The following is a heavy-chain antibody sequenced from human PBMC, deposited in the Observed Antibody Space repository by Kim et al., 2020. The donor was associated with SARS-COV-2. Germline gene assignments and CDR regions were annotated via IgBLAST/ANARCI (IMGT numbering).Heavy chain of an antibody. D-gene: IGHD2-15*01. V-gene: IGHV3-23*01. CDR1: GFTFSTYG. J-gene: IGHJ4*02. CDR2: ISSSGDST. CDR3: ARQGIGRYCSGGSCYFFDY. Sequence: GGSLRLSCADSGFTFSTYGMSWVRQAPGKGLEWVSGISSSGDSTHYVDSVKGRFTISRDNSRNTLYLQMNSLRAEDTAVYYCARQGIGRYCSGGSCYFFDYWGQGTLVTVSS.